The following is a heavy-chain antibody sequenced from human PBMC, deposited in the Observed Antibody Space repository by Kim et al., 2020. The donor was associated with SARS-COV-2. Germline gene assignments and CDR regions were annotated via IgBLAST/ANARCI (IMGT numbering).Heavy chain of an antibody. J-gene: IGHJ4*02. V-gene: IGHV1-18*01. CDR1: GYTFTSYG. CDR2: ISAYNGNT. Sequence: ASVKVSCKASGYTFTSYGISWVRQAPGQGLEWMGWISAYNGNTNYAQKLQGRVTMTTDTSTSTAYMELRSLRSDDTAVYYCARGWRVDTAMTPGAYWGQGTLVTVSS. CDR3: ARGWRVDTAMTPGAY. D-gene: IGHD5-18*01.